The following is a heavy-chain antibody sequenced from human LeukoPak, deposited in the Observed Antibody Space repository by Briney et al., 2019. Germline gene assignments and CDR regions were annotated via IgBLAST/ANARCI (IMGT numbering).Heavy chain of an antibody. CDR1: GGTFSSYA. CDR2: IIPILGIA. D-gene: IGHD1-26*01. CDR3: ARGTSHSGSYPFDY. Sequence: SVKVSCKASGGTFSSYAISWVRQAPGQGLEWMGRIIPILGIANYAQKFQGRVTITADKSTSTAYMELSSLRSEDTAAYYCARGTSHSGSYPFDYWGQGTLVTVSS. V-gene: IGHV1-69*04. J-gene: IGHJ4*02.